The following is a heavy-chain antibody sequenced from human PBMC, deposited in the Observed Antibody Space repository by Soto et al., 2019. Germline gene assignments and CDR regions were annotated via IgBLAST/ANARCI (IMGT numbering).Heavy chain of an antibody. CDR3: AKDTIFGVFDD. D-gene: IGHD3-3*01. Sequence: GGSLRLSCAASGFTFSSYGMHWVRQAPGKGLEWVAVISYDGSNKYYADSVKGRFTISRDNSKNTLYLQMNSLRAEDTAVYYCAKDTIFGVFDDWGQGTLVTVSS. CDR1: GFTFSSYG. J-gene: IGHJ4*02. CDR2: ISYDGSNK. V-gene: IGHV3-30*18.